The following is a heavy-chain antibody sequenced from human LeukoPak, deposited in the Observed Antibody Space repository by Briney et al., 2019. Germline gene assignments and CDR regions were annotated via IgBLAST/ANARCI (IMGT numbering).Heavy chain of an antibody. V-gene: IGHV3-74*01. D-gene: IGHD3-22*01. J-gene: IGHJ3*02. CDR3: ARGYDSSGYYYADAFDI. Sequence: PGGSLRLSCAASGFTFSRYWMHWVRQGPGKGLVWVSRINSDVSSTTYADSVKGRFTIFRDNAKNTLYLQMNSLRAEDTAVYYCARGYDSSGYYYADAFDIWGQGTTVTVSS. CDR1: GFTFSRYW. CDR2: INSDVSST.